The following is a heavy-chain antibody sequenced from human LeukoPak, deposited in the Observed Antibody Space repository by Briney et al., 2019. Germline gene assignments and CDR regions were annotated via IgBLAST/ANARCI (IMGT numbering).Heavy chain of an antibody. CDR1: GLTFRSFE. J-gene: IGHJ3*02. V-gene: IGHV3-48*03. CDR3: ARDYNDSSGSDAFDI. D-gene: IGHD3-22*01. CDR2: ISRGGSTI. Sequence: GGSLRLSCAASGLTFRSFEMNWGRPAPGEGREWGSSISRGGSTIYYADSVKGRFTIARDNAKNSLYLQMNSLRAEDTAVYYCARDYNDSSGSDAFDIWGQGTMVTVSS.